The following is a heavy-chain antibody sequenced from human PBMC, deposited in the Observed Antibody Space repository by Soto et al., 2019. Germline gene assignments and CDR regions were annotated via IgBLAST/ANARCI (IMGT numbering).Heavy chain of an antibody. CDR1: GGSISGVGYF. J-gene: IGHJ4*02. CDR2: IYYSGIT. V-gene: IGHV4-39*01. CDR3: ARLHGSGWYKYYFDY. Sequence: SETLSLTCTVSGGSISGVGYFWAWIRQPPGKGLEWIGSIYYSGITYYNPSLQTRATISVDTSKNQFSLQLTSVTAADTALYYCARLHGSGWYKYYFDYWGQGTLVTVSS. D-gene: IGHD6-19*01.